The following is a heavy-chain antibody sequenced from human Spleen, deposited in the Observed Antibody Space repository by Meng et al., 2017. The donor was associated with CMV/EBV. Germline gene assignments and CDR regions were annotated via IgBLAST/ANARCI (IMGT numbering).Heavy chain of an antibody. J-gene: IGHJ6*02. Sequence: GESLKISCAASGFNFSSYAMHWVRQASGKGLEWVAVISYDGSNKYYADSVKGRFTISRDNSKNTLYLQMNSLRAEDTAVYYCARDGPRYDFWSGSGNYYYYGMDVWGQGTTVTVSS. D-gene: IGHD3-3*01. CDR2: ISYDGSNK. CDR3: ARDGPRYDFWSGSGNYYYYGMDV. V-gene: IGHV3-30-3*01. CDR1: GFNFSSYA.